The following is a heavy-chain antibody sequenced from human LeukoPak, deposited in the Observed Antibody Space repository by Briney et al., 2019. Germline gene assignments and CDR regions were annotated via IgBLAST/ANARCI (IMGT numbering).Heavy chain of an antibody. D-gene: IGHD1-1*01. Sequence: AAVKVSCKASGYTFTSYGISWVRQAPGQGLEWMGWISAYNGNTNYAQKLQGRVTMTTDTSTPTAYMDLRRLRLDGTAVYYCAREAGRTGTTVDPWGQGTLVTVSS. CDR1: GYTFTSYG. J-gene: IGHJ5*02. CDR2: ISAYNGNT. CDR3: AREAGRTGTTVDP. V-gene: IGHV1-18*01.